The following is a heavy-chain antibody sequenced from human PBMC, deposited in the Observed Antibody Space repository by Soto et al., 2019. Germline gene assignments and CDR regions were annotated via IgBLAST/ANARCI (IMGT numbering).Heavy chain of an antibody. J-gene: IGHJ6*02. CDR2: IYYSGST. CDR3: ARGLIVVVPAANDFYGMDV. D-gene: IGHD2-2*01. V-gene: IGHV4-59*01. Sequence: PSETLSLTCTVSGGSISSYYWSWIRQPPGKGPEWIGYIYYSGSTNYNPSLKSRVTISVDTSKNQFSLKLSSVTAADTAVYYCARGLIVVVPAANDFYGMDVWGQGTTVTVSS. CDR1: GGSISSYY.